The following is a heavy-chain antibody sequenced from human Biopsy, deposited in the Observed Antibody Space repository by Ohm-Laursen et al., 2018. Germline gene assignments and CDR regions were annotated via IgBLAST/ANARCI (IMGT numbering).Heavy chain of an antibody. V-gene: IGHV3-23*01. J-gene: IGHJ4*02. D-gene: IGHD3-9*01. CDR1: GFTFSTYA. Sequence: SLRLSCTASGFTFSTYAMSWVRQAPGKGLEWVSSITGSGASTDFADSVKGRFTISRDNSKNTLYLQMNSLRAEDTAVYYCAKVSPTILSSFDYWGQGTLVTVSS. CDR2: ITGSGAST. CDR3: AKVSPTILSSFDY.